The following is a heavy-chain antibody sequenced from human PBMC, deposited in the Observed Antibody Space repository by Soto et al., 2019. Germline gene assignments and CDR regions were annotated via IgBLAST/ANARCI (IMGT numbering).Heavy chain of an antibody. V-gene: IGHV4-4*02. CDR3: ASRDPGTSVDY. D-gene: IGHD1-7*01. J-gene: IGHJ4*02. CDR2: IYRTGST. Sequence: SETLSLTCAVSGGSFTSNNWWTWVRQPPGQGLEWIGEIYRTGSTNYNPSLKSRVTISLDKSENQFSLKVTSLTAADTAVYYCASRDPGTSVDYWGQGTLFTVSS. CDR1: GGSFTSNNW.